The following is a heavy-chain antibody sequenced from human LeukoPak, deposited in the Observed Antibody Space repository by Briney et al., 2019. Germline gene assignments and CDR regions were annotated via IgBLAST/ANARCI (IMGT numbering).Heavy chain of an antibody. J-gene: IGHJ6*02. CDR3: ARQASGDLYGMDV. CDR2: IYYSGSA. CDR1: GGSISNYY. V-gene: IGHV4-59*08. D-gene: IGHD3-10*01. Sequence: SETLSLTCTVSGGSISNYYWSWIRQPPGKGLEWIGCIYYSGSANYNPSLKSRVTISVDTSKNQFSLKLSSVTAADTAVYYCARQASGDLYGMDVWGQGTTVTVSS.